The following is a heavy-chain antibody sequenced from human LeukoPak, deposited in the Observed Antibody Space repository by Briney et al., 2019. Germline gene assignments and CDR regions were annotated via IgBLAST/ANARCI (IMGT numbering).Heavy chain of an antibody. J-gene: IGHJ6*02. V-gene: IGHV3-30*04. CDR1: GFTLSSYA. CDR3: ASAYGSGSYYSILYYYYGMDV. D-gene: IGHD3-10*01. CDR2: ISYDGSNK. Sequence: PGRSLRLSCAASGFTLSSYAMHWVRQAPGKGLEWVAVISYDGSNKYYADSVKGRFTISRDNSKNTLYLQMNSLRAEDTAVYYRASAYGSGSYYSILYYYYGMDVWGQGTTVTVSS.